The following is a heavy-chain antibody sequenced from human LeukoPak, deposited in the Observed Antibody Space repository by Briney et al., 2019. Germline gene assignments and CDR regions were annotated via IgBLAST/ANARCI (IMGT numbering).Heavy chain of an antibody. V-gene: IGHV1-8*03. J-gene: IGHJ3*02. Sequence: ASVKVSCKASGYTFTSYDINWARQATGQGLEWMGWMNPNSGNTGYAQKFQGRVTITRNTSISTAYMELSSLRSEDTAVYYCARGFRYFDWLLRSGAFDIWGQGTMVTVSS. CDR3: ARGFRYFDWLLRSGAFDI. CDR1: GYTFTSYD. CDR2: MNPNSGNT. D-gene: IGHD3-9*01.